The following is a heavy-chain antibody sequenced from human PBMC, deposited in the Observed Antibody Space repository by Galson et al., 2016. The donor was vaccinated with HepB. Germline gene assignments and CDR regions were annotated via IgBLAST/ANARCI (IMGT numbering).Heavy chain of an antibody. D-gene: IGHD3-9*01. CDR2: VYYYGTT. J-gene: IGHJ3*01. V-gene: IGHV4-59*01. Sequence: SETLSLTCTVSGASFTSFYWSWIRQSPGKGLEWIGHVYYYGTTDYNPSLKSRVTLSIDASQNHFSLNLTSVTAADTAAHYCARAGSFHRLLIDAFDVWGQGTVVTVSS. CDR3: ARAGSFHRLLIDAFDV. CDR1: GASFTSFY.